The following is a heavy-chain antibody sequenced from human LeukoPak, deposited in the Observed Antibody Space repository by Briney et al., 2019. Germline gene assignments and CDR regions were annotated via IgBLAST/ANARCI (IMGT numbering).Heavy chain of an antibody. Sequence: GESLKISCRGSGYSFTSYGISWVRQAPGQGLEWMGWISAYNGNTNYAQKLQGRVTMTTDTSTSTAYMELRSLRSDDTAVYYCARDVDPGNFDYWGQGTLVTVSS. J-gene: IGHJ4*02. V-gene: IGHV1-18*01. D-gene: IGHD3-10*01. CDR3: ARDVDPGNFDY. CDR1: GYSFTSYG. CDR2: ISAYNGNT.